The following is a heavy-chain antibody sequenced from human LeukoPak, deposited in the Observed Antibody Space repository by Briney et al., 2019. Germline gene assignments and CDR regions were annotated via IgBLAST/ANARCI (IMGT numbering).Heavy chain of an antibody. CDR2: IYNSGST. CDR1: GGSISTSY. J-gene: IGHJ3*02. CDR3: ARPIAAAGDDAFDI. V-gene: IGHV4-59*12. D-gene: IGHD6-13*01. Sequence: SETLSLTCTVSGGSISTSYWSWIRQPPGKGLEWIGYIYNSGSTNYNPSLKSRVTISVDTSKNQFSLKLSSVTAADTAVYYCARPIAAAGDDAFDIWGQGTMVTVSS.